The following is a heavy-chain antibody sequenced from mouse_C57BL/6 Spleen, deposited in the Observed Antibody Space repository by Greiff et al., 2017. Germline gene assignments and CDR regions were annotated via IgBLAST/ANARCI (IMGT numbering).Heavy chain of an antibody. Sequence: EVQLQESGPGLVKPSQSLSLTCSVTGYSITSGYYWNWIRQFPGNKLEWMGYISYDGSNNYNPSLKNRISITRDTSKNQFFLKLNSVTTEDTATYYCAREPLPEDYFDYWGQGTTLTVSS. V-gene: IGHV3-6*01. CDR2: ISYDGSN. CDR3: AREPLPEDYFDY. D-gene: IGHD5-5*01. CDR1: GYSITSGYY. J-gene: IGHJ2*01.